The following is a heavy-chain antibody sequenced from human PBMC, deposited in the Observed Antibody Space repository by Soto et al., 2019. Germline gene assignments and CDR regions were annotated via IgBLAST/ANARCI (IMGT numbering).Heavy chain of an antibody. CDR2: INGVGTYT. V-gene: IGHV3-74*01. J-gene: IGHJ4*02. CDR1: GFTFSNYW. D-gene: IGHD3-3*01. CDR3: VRDFRSSAF. Sequence: GGSLRLSCAASGFTFSNYWIHWVRQAPGKGPMWVSRINGVGTYTNYADSVRGRFSISRDNSENTVYLQMNSLRAEDTAMYYCVRDFRSSAFWGQGTPVTVSS.